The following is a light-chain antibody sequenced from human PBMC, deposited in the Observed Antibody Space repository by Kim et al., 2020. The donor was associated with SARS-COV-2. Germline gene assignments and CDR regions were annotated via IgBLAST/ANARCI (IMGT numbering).Light chain of an antibody. J-gene: IGKJ2*01. CDR2: GAF. Sequence: EIVMTQSPATLSMSPGERATLSCRASQSVSSNLAWYQQKPGQAPRLLIYGAFHRAGGIPDRFSGSRSGTDFTLTISRLEPEDFAVYYCQQYGSSPRTFGQGNKLEI. CDR3: QQYGSSPRT. V-gene: IGKV3-20*01. CDR1: QSVSSN.